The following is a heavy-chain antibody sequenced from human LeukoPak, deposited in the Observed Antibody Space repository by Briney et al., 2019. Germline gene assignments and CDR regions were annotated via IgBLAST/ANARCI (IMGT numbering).Heavy chain of an antibody. CDR1: GYTFSCYG. J-gene: IGHJ6*04. D-gene: IGHD6-13*01. CDR2: ISYDGSNK. Sequence: GGSLRLSCAASGYTFSCYGMHWVRQAPGKGLEWVAVISYDGSNKYYADSVKGRFTISRDNSKNTLYLQMNSLRAEDTAVYYCAKLVGSSPQYGMDVWGKGTTVTVSS. V-gene: IGHV3-30*18. CDR3: AKLVGSSPQYGMDV.